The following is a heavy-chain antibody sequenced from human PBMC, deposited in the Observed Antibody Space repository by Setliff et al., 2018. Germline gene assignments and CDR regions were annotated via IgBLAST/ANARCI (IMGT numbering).Heavy chain of an antibody. CDR3: TVYNTGSSKDHY. CDR2: INHSGST. CDR1: GGSISSGDYY. D-gene: IGHD2-8*02. V-gene: IGHV4-39*06. Sequence: SETLSLTCTVSGGSISSGDYYWSWIRQPPGKGLEWIGEINHSGSTNYNPSLKSRVTISVDTSKNQFPLKLSSVTAADTALYYCTVYNTGSSKDHYWGQGTPVTVSS. J-gene: IGHJ4*02.